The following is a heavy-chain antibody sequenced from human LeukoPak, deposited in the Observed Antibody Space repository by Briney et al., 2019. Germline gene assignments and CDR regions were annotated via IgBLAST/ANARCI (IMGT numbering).Heavy chain of an antibody. CDR1: GGSISSYY. Sequence: SETLSLTCTVSGGSISSYYWSWIRQPPGKGLEWIGYIYYTGSTNYNPSLKSRVTISVDTSKNQFPLKLSSVTAADTAVYYCARGYCSSTSCSTLHFDYWGQGTLVTASS. J-gene: IGHJ4*02. V-gene: IGHV4-59*12. CDR2: IYYTGST. D-gene: IGHD2-2*01. CDR3: ARGYCSSTSCSTLHFDY.